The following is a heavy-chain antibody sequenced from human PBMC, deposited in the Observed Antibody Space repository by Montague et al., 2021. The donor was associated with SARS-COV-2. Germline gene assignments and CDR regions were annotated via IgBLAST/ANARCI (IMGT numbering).Heavy chain of an antibody. CDR1: GFTFSSYA. J-gene: IGHJ6*02. Sequence: SLRLSCAASGFTFSSYAMHWVRQAPGKGLEWVAVISYDGSNKYYADSVKGRFTISRDNSKNTLYLQMNSLRAEDTAVYYCARDREITMVRGAPLYGMDGWGQGTTVTVSS. CDR2: ISYDGSNK. CDR3: ARDREITMVRGAPLYGMDG. V-gene: IGHV3-30-3*01. D-gene: IGHD3-10*01.